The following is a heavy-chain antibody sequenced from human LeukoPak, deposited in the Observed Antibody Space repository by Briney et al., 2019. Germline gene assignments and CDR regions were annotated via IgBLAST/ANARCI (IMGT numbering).Heavy chain of an antibody. D-gene: IGHD3-10*01. Sequence: PSETLSLTCTVSGGSISSYYWSWIRQPPGKGLEWIEYIYYSGSTNYNPSLKSRVPISVDTSKNQFSLKLSPVTAADTAVYYCARDSSIDYGSGFVYDYWGQGTLVTVSS. V-gene: IGHV4-59*01. CDR1: GGSISSYY. CDR2: IYYSGST. CDR3: ARDSSIDYGSGFVYDY. J-gene: IGHJ4*02.